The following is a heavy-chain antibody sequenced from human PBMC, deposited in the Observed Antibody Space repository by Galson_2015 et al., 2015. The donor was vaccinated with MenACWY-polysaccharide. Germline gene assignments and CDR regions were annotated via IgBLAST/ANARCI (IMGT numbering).Heavy chain of an antibody. J-gene: IGHJ3*02. CDR1: GFTFSSYA. CDR2: ISGSGGST. CDR3: AKSFLGLGIVVAPTGAFDI. V-gene: IGHV3-23*01. Sequence: SLRLSCAASGFTFSSYAMSWVRQAPGKGLEWVSAISGSGGSTYYADSVKGRFTISRDNSKNTLYLQMNSLRAEDTAVCYCAKSFLGLGIVVAPTGAFDIWGQGTMVTVSS. D-gene: IGHD3-22*01.